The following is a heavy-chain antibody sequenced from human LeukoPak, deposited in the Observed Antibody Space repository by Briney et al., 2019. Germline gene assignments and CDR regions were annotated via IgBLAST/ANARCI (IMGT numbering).Heavy chain of an antibody. CDR2: IIPMFGTA. Sequence: ASVKVSCKASGGTFSSYAISWVRQAPGQGLEWMGGIIPMFGTANYAQKFQGRVTITADESTSTAYMELSSLRSEDTAVYYCARGEVVTYFDYWGQGTLVTVSS. J-gene: IGHJ4*02. V-gene: IGHV1-69*13. D-gene: IGHD4-23*01. CDR1: GGTFSSYA. CDR3: ARGEVVTYFDY.